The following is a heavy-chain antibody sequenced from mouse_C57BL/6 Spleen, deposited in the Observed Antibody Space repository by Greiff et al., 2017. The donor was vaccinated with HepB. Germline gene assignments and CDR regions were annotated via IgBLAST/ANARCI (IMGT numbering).Heavy chain of an antibody. CDR3: ARSSYYGSSYWYFDV. J-gene: IGHJ1*03. CDR1: GYTFTSYG. Sequence: VQLQQSGAELARPGASVKLSCKASGYTFTSYGISWVKQRTGQGLEWIGEIYPRSGNTYYNEKFKGKATLTADKSSSTAYMELRSLTSEDSAVYFCARSSYYGSSYWYFDVWGTGTTVTVSS. CDR2: IYPRSGNT. V-gene: IGHV1-81*01. D-gene: IGHD1-1*01.